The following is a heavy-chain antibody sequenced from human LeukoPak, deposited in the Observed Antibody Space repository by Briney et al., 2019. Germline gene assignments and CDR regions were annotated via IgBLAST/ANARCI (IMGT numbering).Heavy chain of an antibody. V-gene: IGHV3-49*03. D-gene: IGHD5-18*01. CDR1: GFTFGDYA. CDR3: TRDLKWAAMVTGHYYYYMDV. CDR2: IRSKAYGGTT. Sequence: GGSLRLSCTASGFTFGDYAMSWFRQAPGKGLKWVGFIRSKAYGGTTEYAASVKGRFTISRDDSKSIAYLQMNSLKTEDTAVYYCTRDLKWAAMVTGHYYYYMDVWGKGTTVTVSS. J-gene: IGHJ6*03.